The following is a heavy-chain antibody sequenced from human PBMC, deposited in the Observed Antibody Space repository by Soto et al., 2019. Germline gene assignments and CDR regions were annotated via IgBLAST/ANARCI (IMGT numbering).Heavy chain of an antibody. J-gene: IGHJ4*02. CDR2: IYYSGTT. D-gene: IGHD2-21*02. V-gene: IGHV4-31*03. Sequence: QVQLQESGPGLVKPSQTLSLTCTVSGGPISSDSYYWSWIRQHPGKGLEWIGNIYYSGTTYHDPSLRSRVTIAVDRSKNQFSLKLSSVTAADAAVSYCAIDSSMETGTCSFAYWGQGTLVTVSS. CDR3: AIDSSMETGTCSFAY. CDR1: GGPISSDSYY.